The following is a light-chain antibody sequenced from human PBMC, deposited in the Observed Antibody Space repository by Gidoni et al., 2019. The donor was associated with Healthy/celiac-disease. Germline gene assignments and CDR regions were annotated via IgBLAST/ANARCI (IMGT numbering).Light chain of an antibody. CDR3: QQYDNLPS. J-gene: IGKJ3*01. CDR1: QDISNY. V-gene: IGKV1-33*01. Sequence: DIQMTQSPSSLSASVGDRVTITCQASQDISNYLNWYQQKPGKAPKLLIYDASNLETGVPSRFSGSGSGTVFTFTISSLQPEYIATYYCQQYDNLPSFGPGTKVDIK. CDR2: DAS.